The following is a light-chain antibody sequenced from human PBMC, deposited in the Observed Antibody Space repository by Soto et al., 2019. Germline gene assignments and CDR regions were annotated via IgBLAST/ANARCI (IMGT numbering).Light chain of an antibody. V-gene: IGKV3-20*01. Sequence: EIVLTQSPGTLSLSAAERATLXCRASQSVSNNYLAWYQQKPGQAPRLLIYGASNRATGIPDRFSGSGSGTDFTLTISRLEPEDFAVYYCQQYGSSGTFGQGTKVDIK. CDR2: GAS. J-gene: IGKJ1*01. CDR3: QQYGSSGT. CDR1: QSVSNNY.